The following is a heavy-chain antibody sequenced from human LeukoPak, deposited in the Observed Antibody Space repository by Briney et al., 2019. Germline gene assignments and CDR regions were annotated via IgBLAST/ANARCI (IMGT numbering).Heavy chain of an antibody. CDR2: INPNSGGT. J-gene: IGHJ4*02. CDR1: GYTFTGYY. CDR3: ARVFTGGVGVRTANDY. D-gene: IGHD2-8*02. V-gene: IGHV1-2*02. Sequence: GGSLRLSCAASGYTFTGYYMHWVRQAPGQGREWIGWINPNSGGTNYAQKFQGRVTMTRDTSISTADMELSGMRSDDAAVYYCARVFTGGVGVRTANDYWGQGTLVTVSS.